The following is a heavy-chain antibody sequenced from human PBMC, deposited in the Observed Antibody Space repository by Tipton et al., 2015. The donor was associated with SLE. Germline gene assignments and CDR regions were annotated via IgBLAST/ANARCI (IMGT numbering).Heavy chain of an antibody. CDR3: TRALECPITGYSFDY. CDR2: IFYSGST. CDR1: GGSIRRSNYY. Sequence: VKPSETLSLTCTVSGGSIRRSNYYWGWIRQPPGRGLEWIGSIFYSGSTYYNPSLKSRVTISIDTSNNQFSLKLNSVTAADAAVYYCTRALECPITGYSFDYWGQGTLVTVSS. D-gene: IGHD3-3*01. J-gene: IGHJ4*02. V-gene: IGHV4-39*07.